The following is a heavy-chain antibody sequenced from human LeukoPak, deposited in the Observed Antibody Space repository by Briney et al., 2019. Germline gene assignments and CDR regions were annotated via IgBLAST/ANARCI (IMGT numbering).Heavy chain of an antibody. J-gene: IGHJ4*02. CDR2: INHSGST. CDR1: GGSFSGYY. Sequence: SETLSLTCAVYGGSFSGYYWSWIRQPPGKGLEWIGEINHSGSTNYNPSLKSRVTISADTSKNQFSLKLSSVTAADTAVYYCARSNLGYSSSWRSFDYWGQGTLVTVSS. V-gene: IGHV4-34*01. D-gene: IGHD6-13*01. CDR3: ARSNLGYSSSWRSFDY.